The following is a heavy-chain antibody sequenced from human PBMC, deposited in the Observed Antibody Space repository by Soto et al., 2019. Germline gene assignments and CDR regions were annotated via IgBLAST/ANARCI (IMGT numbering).Heavy chain of an antibody. CDR1: GFTFSSYA. V-gene: IGHV3-30-3*01. J-gene: IGHJ4*02. CDR3: ARDQVGATSETFDY. D-gene: IGHD1-26*01. Sequence: QVQLVESGGGVVQPGRSLRLSCAASGFTFSSYAMHWVRQAPGKGLEWVAVISYDGSNKYYADSVKGRFTISRDNSKNTLYLQMNSLRAEDTAVYYCARDQVGATSETFDYWGQGTLVTVSS. CDR2: ISYDGSNK.